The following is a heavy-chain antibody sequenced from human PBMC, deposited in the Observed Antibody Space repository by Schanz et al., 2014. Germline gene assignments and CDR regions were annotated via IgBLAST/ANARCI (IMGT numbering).Heavy chain of an antibody. CDR2: VSRSTPDI. CDR3: ARDRRNADLDY. V-gene: IGHV3-48*01. CDR1: GFAFSSYG. J-gene: IGHJ4*02. D-gene: IGHD1-1*01. Sequence: EVQLLESGGGLVQPGGSLRLSCLASGFAFSSYGMNWLRQAPGKGLEWVSYVSRSTPDIYYADSVKGRFTMSRDNAKNSVFLQMNSLRPEDTAVYYCARDRRNADLDYWGQGTLVTVSS.